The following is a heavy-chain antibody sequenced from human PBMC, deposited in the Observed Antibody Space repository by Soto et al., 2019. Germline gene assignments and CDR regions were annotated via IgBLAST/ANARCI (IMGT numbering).Heavy chain of an antibody. Sequence: EVQLLESGGGLVQPGGSLRLSCAASGFTFSSYAMSWVRQAPGKGLEWVSAISGSGGSTYYADSVKGRFTISRDHSKNTLYLQMNSLRAEDTAVYYCAKLAYYDILTGYSPVYFDYWGQGTLVTVSS. J-gene: IGHJ4*02. CDR3: AKLAYYDILTGYSPVYFDY. V-gene: IGHV3-23*01. D-gene: IGHD3-9*01. CDR2: ISGSGGST. CDR1: GFTFSSYA.